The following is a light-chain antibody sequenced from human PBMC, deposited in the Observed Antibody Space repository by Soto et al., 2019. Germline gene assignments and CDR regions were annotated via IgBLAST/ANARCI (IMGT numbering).Light chain of an antibody. J-gene: IGLJ2*01. V-gene: IGLV2-14*03. Sequence: QSALTQPASVSGSPGQSITISCTGTSSDIGGLFNYVSWYQQHPGKAPKLLIYDVNVRPSGVSDRFSGSKSGNAASLTISGLQADDEAAYFCSSYSSDATHVVFGGGTQLTFL. CDR3: SSYSSDATHVV. CDR2: DVN. CDR1: SSDIGGLFNY.